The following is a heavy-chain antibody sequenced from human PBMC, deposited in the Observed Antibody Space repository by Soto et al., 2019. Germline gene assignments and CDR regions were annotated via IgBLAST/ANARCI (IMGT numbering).Heavy chain of an antibody. Sequence: QVQLVESGGGVVQPGRSLRLSCAASGFTFSSYGMHWVRQAPGKGLEGVAVIWYDGSNKYYADSVKGRFTISRDNSKNTLYLQMNSLRAEDTAVYYCGRGYCGGDCSDYWGQGTLVTVSS. CDR2: IWYDGSNK. D-gene: IGHD2-21*02. CDR1: GFTFSSYG. V-gene: IGHV3-33*01. CDR3: GRGYCGGDCSDY. J-gene: IGHJ4*02.